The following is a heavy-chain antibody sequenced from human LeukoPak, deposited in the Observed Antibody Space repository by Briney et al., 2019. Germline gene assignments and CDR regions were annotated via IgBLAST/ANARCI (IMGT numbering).Heavy chain of an antibody. J-gene: IGHJ4*02. V-gene: IGHV4-4*02. Sequence: PSGTLTLTCGVSGGSITQTNYWTWVRQPPGKGLEWIGEVNLQGSTNYNPSLMGRDAISVDKSENHVSLQLTSVTAADTAVYYCAREDGHYCPLGYSGQGTLVTVSS. CDR2: VNLQGST. CDR1: GGSITQTNY. CDR3: AREDGHYCPLGY. D-gene: IGHD3-22*01.